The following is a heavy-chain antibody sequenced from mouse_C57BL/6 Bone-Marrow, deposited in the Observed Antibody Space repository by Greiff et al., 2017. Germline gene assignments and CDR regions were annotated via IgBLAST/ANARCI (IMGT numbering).Heavy chain of an antibody. Sequence: VQLQQSGPELVKPGASVKISCKASGYTFTDYDISWVKQRTGQGLEWIGGIFPGSGSTYYNEKFKGKATLTVAKSSSTAYLLLSSLPSEDSAVYFCARPEEGLYWYFDVWGTGTTVTVSS. V-gene: IGHV1-75*01. D-gene: IGHD3-3*01. CDR2: IFPGSGST. CDR1: GYTFTDYD. CDR3: ARPEEGLYWYFDV. J-gene: IGHJ1*03.